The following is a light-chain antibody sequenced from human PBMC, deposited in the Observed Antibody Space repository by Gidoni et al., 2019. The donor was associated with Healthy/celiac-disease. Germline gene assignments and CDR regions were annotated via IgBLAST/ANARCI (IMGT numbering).Light chain of an antibody. Sequence: QLTHSPSFLSASVGDRVTITCRASQGISSYLAWYQQKPGKAPKLLIYAASTLQSGVPSRFSGSGSGTEFTLTISSLQPEDFATYYCQQLNSYPRTFGQGTKLEIK. J-gene: IGKJ2*01. CDR1: QGISSY. V-gene: IGKV1-9*01. CDR2: AAS. CDR3: QQLNSYPRT.